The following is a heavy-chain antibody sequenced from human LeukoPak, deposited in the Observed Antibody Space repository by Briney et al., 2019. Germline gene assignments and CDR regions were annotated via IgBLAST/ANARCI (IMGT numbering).Heavy chain of an antibody. CDR3: ARDHYGGNSDY. V-gene: IGHV3-74*01. J-gene: IGHJ4*02. Sequence: PGGSLRLSCAASGFSFSSYWMHWVRQASGKGLLWVSRINTDGSATYYADSVKGRFTISRDNAKNTVYLQMNSLRAEDTAVYYCARDHYGGNSDYWGQGTLVTVSS. CDR1: GFSFSSYW. CDR2: INTDGSAT. D-gene: IGHD4-23*01.